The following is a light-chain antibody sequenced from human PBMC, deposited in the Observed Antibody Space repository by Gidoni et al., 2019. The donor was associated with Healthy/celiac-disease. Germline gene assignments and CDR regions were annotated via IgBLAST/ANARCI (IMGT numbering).Light chain of an antibody. CDR1: QSVSSSY. CDR2: GAS. V-gene: IGKV3-20*01. Sequence: EIVLTQSPGTLSLSPGERATLSCRASQSVSSSYLAWYQQKPGQAPRLLIYGASSRATGIPDRVSGSGSGTDFTLTISRLEAEDFAVDYCQQYGSSPRTFXQXTKVEIK. CDR3: QQYGSSPRT. J-gene: IGKJ1*01.